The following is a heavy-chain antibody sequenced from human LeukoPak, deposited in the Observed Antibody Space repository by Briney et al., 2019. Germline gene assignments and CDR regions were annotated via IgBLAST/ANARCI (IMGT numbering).Heavy chain of an antibody. V-gene: IGHV3-23*01. CDR3: AKSAKTGNTLIYFDY. CDR2: ISGSGGYT. J-gene: IGHJ4*02. CDR1: GFTFSTYA. Sequence: GGSLRLSCAASGFTFSTYAMSWVRQAPGKGLEWVAAISGSGGYTYYADSVKGRFTISRDSSSNMLYLQMNSPRAGDTAVYYCAKSAKTGNTLIYFDYWGQGTLVSVSS. D-gene: IGHD1-7*01.